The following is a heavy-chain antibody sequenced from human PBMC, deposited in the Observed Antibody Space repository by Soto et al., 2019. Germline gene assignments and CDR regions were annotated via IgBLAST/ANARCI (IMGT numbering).Heavy chain of an antibody. CDR1: GFTFSSYA. V-gene: IGHV3-23*01. CDR2: IPGSGTST. D-gene: IGHD6-6*01. Sequence: GGSLRLSCAASGFTFSSYAMSWVRQSPGPGPEWVSAIPGSGTSTYYAGSVKGRFTISRDNSKNTLYLQMNSLRVEDTAVYYCAKIGSSSSVSLPLVLLDYWGQGALVTVSS. J-gene: IGHJ4*02. CDR3: AKIGSSSSVSLPLVLLDY.